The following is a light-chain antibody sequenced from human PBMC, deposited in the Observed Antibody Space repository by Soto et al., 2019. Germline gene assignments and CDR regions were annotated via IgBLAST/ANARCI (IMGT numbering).Light chain of an antibody. CDR3: QQCGGSPWT. CDR1: QSVSRNF. V-gene: IGKV3-20*01. Sequence: EIVLTQSPGTLSLSPGERATLSCRASQSVSRNFLAWYQQKHGQAPRLLIFRASNRAPGTPDRFAGSGSGTDFTLTISRLEPEDFAVYYCQQCGGSPWTFGQGTRVEIK. J-gene: IGKJ1*01. CDR2: RAS.